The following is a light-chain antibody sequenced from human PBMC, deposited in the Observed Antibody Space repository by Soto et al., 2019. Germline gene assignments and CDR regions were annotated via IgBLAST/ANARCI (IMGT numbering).Light chain of an antibody. CDR1: SSDIGVYDF. Sequence: QSALTQPPSASGSPGQSVTISCTGTSSDIGVYDFVSWYQQHPGKAPKVIIYQVNKRPSGVPDRFSGSKSGNTASLTVSGLGPEDDADYFCSSFAGSYSPYVFGTGTKLTVL. V-gene: IGLV2-8*01. CDR2: QVN. J-gene: IGLJ1*01. CDR3: SSFAGSYSPYV.